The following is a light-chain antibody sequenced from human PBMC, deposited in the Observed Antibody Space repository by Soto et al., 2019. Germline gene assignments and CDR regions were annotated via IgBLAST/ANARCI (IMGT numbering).Light chain of an antibody. CDR3: QKSGSSPRK. V-gene: IGKV3-20*01. Sequence: IVLTQSPVTLSSSPGEIATLSCSASQIVSTSNLAWYQQRPGQAPRLLIYGASRRATGIPDRFSGSGSGTDFTLTINGLEPEDSAVDYCQKSGSSPRKFGQGTKVDIK. CDR2: GAS. CDR1: QIVSTSN. J-gene: IGKJ1*01.